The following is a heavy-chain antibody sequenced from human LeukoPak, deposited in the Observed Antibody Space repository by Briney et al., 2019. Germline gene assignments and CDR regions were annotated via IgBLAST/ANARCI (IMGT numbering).Heavy chain of an antibody. CDR3: ARVHEGVFGVVKYYFDY. CDR1: GYTFTSYG. V-gene: IGHV1-18*01. Sequence: ASVNVSCKASGYTFTSYGISWVRQAPGQGLEWMGWISAYNGNTNYAQKLQGRVTMTTDTSTSTAYMELRSLRSDDTAVYYCARVHEGVFGVVKYYFDYWGQGTLVTVSS. J-gene: IGHJ4*02. D-gene: IGHD3-3*01. CDR2: ISAYNGNT.